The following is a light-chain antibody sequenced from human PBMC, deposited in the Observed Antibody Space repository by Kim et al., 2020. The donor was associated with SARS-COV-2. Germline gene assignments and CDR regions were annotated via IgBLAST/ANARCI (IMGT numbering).Light chain of an antibody. CDR3: SAWDRSLGAWV. CDR1: SNSIGSEG. V-gene: IGLV10-54*04. J-gene: IGLJ3*02. CDR2: SNN. Sequence: RRTAKLTSTRNSNSIGSEGAAWLQQHQGHPPKLLAYSNNNRLSGFSDRFSASRSGNTAYLTITRLQPEDETDYYCSAWDRSLGAWVFGGGTQLTVL.